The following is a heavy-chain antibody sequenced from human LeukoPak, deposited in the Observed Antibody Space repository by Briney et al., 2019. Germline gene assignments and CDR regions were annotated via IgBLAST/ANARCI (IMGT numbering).Heavy chain of an antibody. D-gene: IGHD2-15*01. CDR1: GFTFSSYS. V-gene: IGHV3-21*01. J-gene: IGHJ4*02. Sequence: NPGGSLRLSCAASGFTFSSYSMNWVRQAPGKGLEWVSSISSSSSYIYYADPVKGRFTISRDNAKNSLYLQMNSLRAEDTAVYYCARGSGALLAPFDYWGQGTLVTVSS. CDR2: ISSSSSYI. CDR3: ARGSGALLAPFDY.